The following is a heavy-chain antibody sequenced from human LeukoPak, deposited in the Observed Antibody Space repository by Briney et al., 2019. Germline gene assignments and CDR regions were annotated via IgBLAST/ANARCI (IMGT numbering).Heavy chain of an antibody. CDR2: THYTGSA. D-gene: IGHD4/OR15-4a*01. Sequence: PSETLSLTCTVSGGSISSSSYSWGWIRQPPGKGLEWIGSTHYTGSANYNPSLKSRVTISVDTSKNQFSLRLSSVTAADTAIYYCARRETQSAGGAHYYGDYWGQGTLVTVSS. J-gene: IGHJ4*02. V-gene: IGHV4-39*01. CDR3: ARRETQSAGGAHYYGDY. CDR1: GGSISSSSYS.